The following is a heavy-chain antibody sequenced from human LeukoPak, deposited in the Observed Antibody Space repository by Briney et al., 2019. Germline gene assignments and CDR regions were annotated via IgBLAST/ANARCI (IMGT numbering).Heavy chain of an antibody. Sequence: GGSLRLSCAVSGFTFKIYSMNWVRQAPGKGLEWVSSISTSSSHMYYAHSVTGRFTISRDNAKNSLYLQMNPRRAENTAVYYCARDDASAHFFVYWGQGTLVTFSS. CDR1: GFTFKIYS. CDR3: ARDDASAHFFVY. V-gene: IGHV3-21*01. J-gene: IGHJ4*02. CDR2: ISTSSSHM. D-gene: IGHD3-10*01.